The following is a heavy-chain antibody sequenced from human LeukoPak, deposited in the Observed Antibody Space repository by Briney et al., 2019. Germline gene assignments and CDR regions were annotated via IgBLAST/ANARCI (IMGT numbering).Heavy chain of an antibody. Sequence: GGSLRLSCAASGFTFSSYAMSWVRQAPGKGLEWVSAISGSGGSTYYADSVKGRFTISRDNSKNTLYLQMDSLRAEDTAVYYCAKRRVPAADDSGDWFDPWGQGTLVTVSS. D-gene: IGHD2-2*01. V-gene: IGHV3-23*01. CDR3: AKRRVPAADDSGDWFDP. J-gene: IGHJ5*02. CDR2: ISGSGGST. CDR1: GFTFSSYA.